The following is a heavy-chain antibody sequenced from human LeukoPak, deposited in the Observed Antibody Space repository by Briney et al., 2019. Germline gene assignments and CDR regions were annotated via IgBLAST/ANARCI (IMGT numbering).Heavy chain of an antibody. Sequence: SETLSLTCTVSGGSISSSSYYWGWTRQPPGKGLEWIGSIYYSGSTYYNPSLKSRVTISVDTSKNQFSLKLSSVTAADTAVYYCGAPSGHYYYGMDVWGQGTTVTVSS. CDR1: GGSISSSSYY. V-gene: IGHV4-39*01. CDR2: IYYSGST. CDR3: GAPSGHYYYGMDV. J-gene: IGHJ6*02. D-gene: IGHD6-25*01.